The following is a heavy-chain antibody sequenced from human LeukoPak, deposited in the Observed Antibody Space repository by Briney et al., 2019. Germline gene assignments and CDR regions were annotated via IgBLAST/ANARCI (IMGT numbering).Heavy chain of an antibody. V-gene: IGHV1-69*04. CDR2: VIPALGVP. Sequence: SVKVSCKASGDSFSNYGLSWVRQAPGQGLEWMGRVIPALGVPNYAQKFQGRVTITADTYTSAAYMELSSLRSEDTAVYYCARGRRDYYDSSRKISDYWGQGTLVTVSS. J-gene: IGHJ4*02. CDR3: ARGRRDYYDSSRKISDY. D-gene: IGHD3-22*01. CDR1: GDSFSNYG.